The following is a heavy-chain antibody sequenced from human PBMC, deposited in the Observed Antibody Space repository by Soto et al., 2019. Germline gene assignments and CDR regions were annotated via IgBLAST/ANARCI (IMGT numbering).Heavy chain of an antibody. D-gene: IGHD5-12*01. V-gene: IGHV3-23*01. Sequence: EVQLLESGGGLVQPGGSLRLSCAASGFTFTSCAMSWVRQAPGKGLEWVSAISVSGGITYYADSVKGRFIISRDNSKNTLYLQMNRLRGEDTAVYYCAEGGPWWLRGLGGVYHYRNDVWGQGNTVTVSS. J-gene: IGHJ6*01. CDR1: GFTFTSCA. CDR2: ISVSGGIT. CDR3: AEGGPWWLRGLGGVYHYRNDV.